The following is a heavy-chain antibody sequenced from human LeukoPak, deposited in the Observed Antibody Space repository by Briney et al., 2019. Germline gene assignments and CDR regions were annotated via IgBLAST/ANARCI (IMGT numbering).Heavy chain of an antibody. J-gene: IGHJ6*03. CDR1: GYTFTSYG. D-gene: IGHD2-15*01. CDR2: INPNSGGT. CDR3: ARDLPSYCSGGSCYYYYMDV. V-gene: IGHV1-2*02. Sequence: ASVKVSCKASGYTFTSYGITWVRQAPGQGLEWMGWINPNSGGTNYAQKFQGRVTMTRDTSISTAYMELSRLRSDDTAVYYCARDLPSYCSGGSCYYYYMDVWGKGTTVTVSS.